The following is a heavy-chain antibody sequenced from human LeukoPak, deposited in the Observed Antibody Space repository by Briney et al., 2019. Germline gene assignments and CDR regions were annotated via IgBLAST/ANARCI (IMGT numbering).Heavy chain of an antibody. D-gene: IGHD3-10*01. Sequence: GGSLRLSCAASGLTFSDYSMTWVRQAPGKGLEWVSGISPGGDSTYYADSVKGRFTISRDNSKNTLYLQMNSLRAEDTAVYYCAKPLYQYYFGSGTQDYWGQGTLVTVSS. CDR1: GLTFSDYS. CDR3: AKPLYQYYFGSGTQDY. CDR2: ISPGGDST. V-gene: IGHV3-23*01. J-gene: IGHJ4*02.